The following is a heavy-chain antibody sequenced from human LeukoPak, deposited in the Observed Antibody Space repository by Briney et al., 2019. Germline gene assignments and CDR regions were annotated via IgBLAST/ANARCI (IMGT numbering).Heavy chain of an antibody. V-gene: IGHV4-34*01. Sequence: PSETLFLTCAVYGGSFSGYYLTWIRQPPGKGLEWIGEINHRGTTNYNPSLKSRVAISVDTSKNQFSLKLSSVSAADTAVYYCARGDVAARLSRWGQGTLVTVSS. D-gene: IGHD6-6*01. CDR1: GGSFSGYY. J-gene: IGHJ4*02. CDR2: INHRGTT. CDR3: ARGDVAARLSR.